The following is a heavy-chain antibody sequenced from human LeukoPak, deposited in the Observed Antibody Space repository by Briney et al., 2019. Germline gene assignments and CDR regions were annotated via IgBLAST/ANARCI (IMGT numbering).Heavy chain of an antibody. CDR2: IIPILGVA. J-gene: IGHJ4*02. Sequence: GASVTVSCTSSGGTFSSYAISWVRQAPGQGLEWMGRIIPILGVANYAQKFQGRVTITADKSTSTAYMELSSLRSEDTAVYYCARIFNSGSYSFDYWGQGTLVTVSS. CDR3: ARIFNSGSYSFDY. V-gene: IGHV1-69*04. D-gene: IGHD1-26*01. CDR1: GGTFSSYA.